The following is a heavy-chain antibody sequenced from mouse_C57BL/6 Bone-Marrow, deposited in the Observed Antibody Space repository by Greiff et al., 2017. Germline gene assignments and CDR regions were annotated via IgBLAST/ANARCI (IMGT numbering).Heavy chain of an antibody. CDR2: IDPSDSYT. CDR3: ARGEAGDWYFDV. CDR1: GYTFTSYW. V-gene: IGHV1-59*01. J-gene: IGHJ1*03. Sequence: VQLQQPGAELVRPGTSVKLSCKASGYTFTSYWMHWVKQRPGQGLEWIGVIDPSDSYTNYTQKFQGKATLTVDTSSSTAYMQLSSLTSEDSAVYYCARGEAGDWYFDVWGTGTTVTVSS. D-gene: IGHD1-1*02.